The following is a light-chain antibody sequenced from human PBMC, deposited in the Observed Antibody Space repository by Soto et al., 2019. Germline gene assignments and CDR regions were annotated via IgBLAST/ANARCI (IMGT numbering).Light chain of an antibody. CDR3: LQDYNYPLT. J-gene: IGKJ4*01. V-gene: IGKV1-5*01. Sequence: DIQMTQSPSTLSATAGDRVTITCRASQSISAWLAWYQQKPGKAPKLLIYDASNLESGVPSRFSGSGSGTEFTLTVSNLQPDDFATYYCLQDYNYPLTFGGGTKVDIK. CDR1: QSISAW. CDR2: DAS.